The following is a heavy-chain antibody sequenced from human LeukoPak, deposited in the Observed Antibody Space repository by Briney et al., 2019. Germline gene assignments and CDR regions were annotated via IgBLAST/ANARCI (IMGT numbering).Heavy chain of an antibody. Sequence: KSWEALSLTRTVSGGSMRNYYWSWIRQPPGKGLEWIGCIYYSGSTSYNPSLKRRITISLDTSKNQFSLKLSSVTAADTAVYYCARIDYPQPSHWFDPWGQGTLVTVSS. CDR3: ARIDYPQPSHWFDP. J-gene: IGHJ5*02. D-gene: IGHD4-11*01. CDR1: GGSMRNYY. CDR2: IYYSGST. V-gene: IGHV4-59*01.